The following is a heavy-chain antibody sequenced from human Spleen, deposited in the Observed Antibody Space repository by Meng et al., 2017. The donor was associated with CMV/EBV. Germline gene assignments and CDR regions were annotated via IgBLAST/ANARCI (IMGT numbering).Heavy chain of an antibody. Sequence: GESLKISCAASGFTFSSYSMNWVRQAPGKGLEWVSSISSSSSYIYYADSVKGRFTISRDNAMNSLYLQMDSLRAEDTAVYYCARDRPSSRLRGFDFWGQGTLVTVSS. CDR3: ARDRPSSRLRGFDF. D-gene: IGHD6-6*01. V-gene: IGHV3-21*01. CDR2: ISSSSSYI. J-gene: IGHJ4*02. CDR1: GFTFSSYS.